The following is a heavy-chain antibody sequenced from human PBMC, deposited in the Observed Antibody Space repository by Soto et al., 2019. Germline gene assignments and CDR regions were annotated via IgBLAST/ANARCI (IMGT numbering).Heavy chain of an antibody. Sequence: TGGSLRLSCAASGFTFSNYAMYWVRQAPGKWLEWVSAIGGSYDTTYYADSVRGLFTISRDSSKNTLSLQMNNLRAEDTAVYYCARTVLPVDSTGWYNFFDPWGQGTLVTVSS. CDR3: ARTVLPVDSTGWYNFFDP. CDR1: GFTFSNYA. V-gene: IGHV3-23*01. J-gene: IGHJ5*02. CDR2: IGGSYDTT. D-gene: IGHD6-19*01.